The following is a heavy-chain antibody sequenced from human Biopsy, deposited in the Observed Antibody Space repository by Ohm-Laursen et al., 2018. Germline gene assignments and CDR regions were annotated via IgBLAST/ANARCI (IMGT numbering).Heavy chain of an antibody. CDR1: VFTFSSYG. D-gene: IGHD2-15*01. V-gene: IGHV3-23*01. Sequence: SLRLSCSASVFTFSSYGMSWVRQAPGKGLEWVSVLSGSGGTTYYADSVKGRFTISRDNSKNTLYLQMNSLTAEDTAVYYCAKTFHGSSFLYDYWGQGTLVTVSS. CDR3: AKTFHGSSFLYDY. CDR2: LSGSGGTT. J-gene: IGHJ4*02.